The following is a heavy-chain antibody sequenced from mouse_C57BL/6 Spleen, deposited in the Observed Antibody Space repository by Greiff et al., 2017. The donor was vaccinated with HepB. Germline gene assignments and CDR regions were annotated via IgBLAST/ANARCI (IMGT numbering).Heavy chain of an antibody. Sequence: EVKVVESGGGLVKPGGSLKLSCAASGFTFSDYGMHWVRQAPEKGLEWVAYISSGSSTIYYADTVKGRFTISRDNAKNTLFLQTTSLRSEDTAMYYCAKGPYGSHYYAMDYWGQGTSVTVSS. D-gene: IGHD1-1*01. CDR3: AKGPYGSHYYAMDY. J-gene: IGHJ4*01. V-gene: IGHV5-17*01. CDR1: GFTFSDYG. CDR2: ISSGSSTI.